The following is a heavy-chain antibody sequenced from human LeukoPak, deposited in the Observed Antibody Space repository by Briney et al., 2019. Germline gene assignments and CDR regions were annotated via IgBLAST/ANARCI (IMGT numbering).Heavy chain of an antibody. CDR3: ASDGAFGGVIVTDAFDI. CDR2: IYHSGST. D-gene: IGHD3-16*02. V-gene: IGHV4-38-2*02. J-gene: IGHJ3*02. Sequence: SETLSLTCTVSGYSISSGYYWGWIRQPPGKGLEWIGSIYHSGSTYYNPSLKSRVTISVDTSKNQFSLKLSSVTAADTAVYYCASDGAFGGVIVTDAFDIWGQGTMVTVSS. CDR1: GYSISSGYY.